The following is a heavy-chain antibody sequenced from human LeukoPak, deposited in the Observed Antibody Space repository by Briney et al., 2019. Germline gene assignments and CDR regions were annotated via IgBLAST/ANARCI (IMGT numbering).Heavy chain of an antibody. CDR2: ISYDGSNK. CDR1: GFTFSSYG. J-gene: IGHJ4*02. D-gene: IGHD2-21*02. CDR3: AKVSSPDIVVVTATFDY. Sequence: GGSLRLSCAASGFTFSSYGMHWVRQAPGEGLEWVAVISYDGSNKYYADSVKGRFTISRDNSKNTLYLQMNSLRAEDTAVYYCAKVSSPDIVVVTATFDYWGQGTLVTVSS. V-gene: IGHV3-30*18.